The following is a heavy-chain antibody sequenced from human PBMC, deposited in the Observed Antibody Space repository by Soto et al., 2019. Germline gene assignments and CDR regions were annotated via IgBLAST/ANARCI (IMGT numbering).Heavy chain of an antibody. Sequence: QVQLVESGGGVVQPGRSLSLSCAASGFTFSSYGMHWVRQAPGKGLEWVAVIWYDGSNKYYADSVKGRFTISRDNSKNTLYLQMNSLRADETPLYYCASAHGPFDCWGQGTLVTVCS. CDR3: ASAHGPFDC. CDR2: IWYDGSNK. J-gene: IGHJ4*02. V-gene: IGHV3-33*01. CDR1: GFTFSSYG.